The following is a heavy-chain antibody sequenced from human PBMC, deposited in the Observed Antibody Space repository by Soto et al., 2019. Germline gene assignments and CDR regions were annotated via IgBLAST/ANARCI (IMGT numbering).Heavy chain of an antibody. J-gene: IGHJ4*02. CDR1: GGTFSSYA. Sequence: ASVKVSCKASGGTFSSYAISWVRQAPGQGLEWMGGIIPIFGTANYAQKFQGRVTITADESTSTAYMELSSLRSEDTAVYYCARVVGSEMATISWLGYWGQGTLVTVSS. D-gene: IGHD5-12*01. CDR3: ARVVGSEMATISWLGY. V-gene: IGHV1-69*13. CDR2: IIPIFGTA.